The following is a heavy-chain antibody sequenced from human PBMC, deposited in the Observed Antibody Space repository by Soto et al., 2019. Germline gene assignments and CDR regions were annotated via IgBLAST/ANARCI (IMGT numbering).Heavy chain of an antibody. Sequence: QVQLVESGGGVVQPGRSLRLSCAASGFTFSSYGMHWVRQAPGKGLEWVAVISYDGSNKYYEDSVKGRFTISRDNSKNTLYLQMNSLRAEDTAVYYCAKDLGGSGDYWGQGTLVTVSS. D-gene: IGHD2-15*01. CDR3: AKDLGGSGDY. V-gene: IGHV3-30*18. CDR2: ISYDGSNK. J-gene: IGHJ4*02. CDR1: GFTFSSYG.